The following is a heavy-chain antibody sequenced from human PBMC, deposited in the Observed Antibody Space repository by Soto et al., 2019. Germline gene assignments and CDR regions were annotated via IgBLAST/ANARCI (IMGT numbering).Heavy chain of an antibody. J-gene: IGHJ4*02. V-gene: IGHV1-18*01. CDR1: GYTFSSYG. Sequence: QVQLVQSGAEVKKPGASEKVSCKASGYTFSSYGISWVRQAPGQGLEWMGWISAYNGTTKYAQKLQGRVTMPPDTSPTTAYMELRSLRSDDTAVYSCARALGQPLFDYCAQGTLVTVSS. D-gene: IGHD6-13*01. CDR3: ARALGQPLFDY. CDR2: ISAYNGTT.